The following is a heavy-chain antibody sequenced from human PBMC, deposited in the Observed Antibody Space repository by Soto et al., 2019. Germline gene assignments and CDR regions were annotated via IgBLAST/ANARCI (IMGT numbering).Heavy chain of an antibody. CDR1: VGSISTYY. CDR3: ARLSGYYDFSSGSRGRNWFDL. V-gene: IGHV4-59*08. CDR2: ISDSGST. D-gene: IGHD3-3*01. Sequence: KTSETLSLTCTVSVGSISTYYWSWIRQPPGKGLEWIGYISDSGSTNHNISLKSRVTMSVDTSKNQFSLNLRSVAAADTAVYYCARLSGYYDFSSGSRGRNWFDLWGRGTLVTVSS. J-gene: IGHJ5*02.